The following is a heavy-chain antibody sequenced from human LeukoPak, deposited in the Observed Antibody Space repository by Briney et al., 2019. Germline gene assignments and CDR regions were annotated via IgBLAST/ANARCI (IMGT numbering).Heavy chain of an antibody. Sequence: PSETLSLTCTVSGCSISSYYWSWIRQPPGKGLEWMGYIYYSGSTNYNPSLKSRVTISVDTSKNQFSLKLSSVTAADTAVYYCARRDIVATHDYWGQGTLVTVSS. CDR1: GCSISSYY. J-gene: IGHJ4*02. D-gene: IGHD5-12*01. CDR3: ARRDIVATHDY. CDR2: IYYSGST. V-gene: IGHV4-59*08.